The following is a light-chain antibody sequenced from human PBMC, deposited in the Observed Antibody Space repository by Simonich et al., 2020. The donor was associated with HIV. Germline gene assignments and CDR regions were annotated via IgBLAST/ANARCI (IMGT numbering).Light chain of an antibody. CDR3: QQRSNWPGT. CDR1: PSVRSSY. CDR2: DAS. J-gene: IGKJ5*01. Sequence: EIVLTQSPGTLSLSPGERATLSCRASPSVRSSYLAWYQQKPGQAPRLLLFDASHRATGIPARFSGSGSGTDFTRTISSLEPEDFAVYYCQQRSNWPGTFGQGTRLEIK. V-gene: IGKV3-11*01.